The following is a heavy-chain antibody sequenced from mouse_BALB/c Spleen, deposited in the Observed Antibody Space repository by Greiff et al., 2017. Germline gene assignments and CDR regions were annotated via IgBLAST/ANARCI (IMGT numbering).Heavy chain of an antibody. J-gene: IGHJ3*01. CDR2: ISSGGSYT. D-gene: IGHD2-4*01. CDR1: GFTFSSYA. Sequence: EVQLVESGGGLVKPGGSLKLSCAASGFTFSSYAMSWVRQSPEKRLEWVAEISSGGSYTYYPDTVTGRFTISRDNAKNTLYLEMSSLRSEDTAMYYCARRDDYHPFAYWGQGTLVTVSA. CDR3: ARRDDYHPFAY. V-gene: IGHV5-9-4*01.